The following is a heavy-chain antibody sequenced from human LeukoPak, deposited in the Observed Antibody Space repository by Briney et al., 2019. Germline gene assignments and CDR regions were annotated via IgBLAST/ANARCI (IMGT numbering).Heavy chain of an antibody. V-gene: IGHV3-66*02. CDR1: GFTFSSYG. CDR2: IYSGGST. J-gene: IGHJ4*02. D-gene: IGHD2-2*01. Sequence: GGSLRLSCAASGFTFSSYGMSWVRQAPGKGLEWVSVIYSGGSTYYADSVKGRFTISRDNSKNTLYLQMNSLRPEDTSVYYCARSPTSWYFDYWGQGTLVTVSS. CDR3: ARSPTSWYFDY.